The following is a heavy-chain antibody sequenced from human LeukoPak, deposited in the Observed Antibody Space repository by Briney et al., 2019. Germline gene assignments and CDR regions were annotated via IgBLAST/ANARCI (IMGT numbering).Heavy chain of an antibody. CDR2: ASGSDGIT. D-gene: IGHD4-11*01. CDR1: GFTFSSYA. V-gene: IGHV3-23*01. J-gene: IGHJ5*02. Sequence: PGGSLRLSCAASGFTFSSYAMSWVRQTPGKGLEWVSVASGSDGITHYADYVQGRFTISRVNSKNTLYLQMNSLRAEDTAVYYCAKGAYSNYGGWFDPWGQGTLVTVSS. CDR3: AKGAYSNYGGWFDP.